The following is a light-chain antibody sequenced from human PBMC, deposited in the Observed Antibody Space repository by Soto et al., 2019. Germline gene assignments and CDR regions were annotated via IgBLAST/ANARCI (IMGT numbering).Light chain of an antibody. CDR1: QSVSISY. J-gene: IGKJ4*01. CDR2: GAS. CDR3: QQYVASPPELA. Sequence: EIVLTQSPGTLSLSPGERATLSCRASQSVSISYLAWYQQKTGQAPRLLMYGASNRATGIPDRFSGSGSGTDFTLTISRLEPEDFAVYYCQQYVASPPELALGEGTKVEI. V-gene: IGKV3-20*01.